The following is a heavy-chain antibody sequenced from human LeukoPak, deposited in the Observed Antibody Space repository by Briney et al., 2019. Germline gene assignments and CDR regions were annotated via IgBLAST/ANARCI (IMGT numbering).Heavy chain of an antibody. J-gene: IGHJ4*02. CDR3: AWEENSSGYAFDY. Sequence: GRSLRLSCAPSGFTFSRYTMHWVRRAPGKGLEWVAVISYDGSNKYYADSVKGRFTISRDNSKKTLYLQMKSLRAEDTAVYYCAWEENSSGYAFDYWGQGTLVTVSS. CDR2: ISYDGSNK. CDR1: GFTFSRYT. V-gene: IGHV3-30-3*01. D-gene: IGHD3-22*01.